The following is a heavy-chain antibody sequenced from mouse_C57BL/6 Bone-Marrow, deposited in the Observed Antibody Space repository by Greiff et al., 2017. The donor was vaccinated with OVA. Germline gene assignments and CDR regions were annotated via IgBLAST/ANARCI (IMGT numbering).Heavy chain of an antibody. CDR1: GYAFSSSW. CDR2: IYPGDGDT. V-gene: IGHV1-82*01. Sequence: QVQLQQSGPELVKPGASVKISCKASGYAFSSSWMNWVKQRPGKGLEWIGRIYPGDGDTNYNGKFKGKATLTADKSSSTAYMQLSSLTSEDSAVYFCARGPNFYFDYWGQGTTLTVSS. D-gene: IGHD4-1*01. J-gene: IGHJ2*01. CDR3: ARGPNFYFDY.